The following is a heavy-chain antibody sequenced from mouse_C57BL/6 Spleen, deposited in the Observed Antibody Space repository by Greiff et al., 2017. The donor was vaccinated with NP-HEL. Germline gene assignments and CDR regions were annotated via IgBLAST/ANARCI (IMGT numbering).Heavy chain of an antibody. CDR1: GYTFTDYN. Sequence: VQLQQSGPELVKPGASVKIPCKASGYTFTDYNMDWVKQSHGKSLEWIGDINPNNGGTIYNQKFKGKATLTVDKSSSTAYMELRSLTSEDTAVYYCARLGYDFIFPYWGQGTLVTVSA. CDR2: INPNNGGT. CDR3: ARLGYDFIFPY. D-gene: IGHD2-4*01. V-gene: IGHV1-18*01. J-gene: IGHJ3*01.